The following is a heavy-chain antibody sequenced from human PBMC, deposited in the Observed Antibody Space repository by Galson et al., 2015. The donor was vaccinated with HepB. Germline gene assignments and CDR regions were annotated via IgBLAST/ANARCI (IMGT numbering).Heavy chain of an antibody. Sequence: SLRLSCAASGFTFSSYSMNWVRQAPGKGLEWVSSISSSSSYIYFADSVKGRFTISRDNAKNSLYLQMNSLRAEDTAVYYCARTRSLAVAGDFDYWGQGTLVTVSS. CDR1: GFTFSSYS. CDR3: ARTRSLAVAGDFDY. J-gene: IGHJ4*02. CDR2: ISSSSSYI. V-gene: IGHV3-21*01. D-gene: IGHD6-19*01.